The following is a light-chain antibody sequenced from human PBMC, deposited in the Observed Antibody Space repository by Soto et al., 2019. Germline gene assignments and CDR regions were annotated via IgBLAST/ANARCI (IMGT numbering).Light chain of an antibody. CDR2: GSS. CDR3: QSYDSSLSGYL. Sequence: QPVLTQPPSVSGAPGQRVTISCTGSSSNIGAGYDVHWYQQLPGTAPKLLIYGSSNRPSGVPDRFSGSKSGTSASLAITGLQAEDEADYYCQSYDSSLSGYLFGTGTKVTVL. J-gene: IGLJ1*01. V-gene: IGLV1-40*01. CDR1: SSNIGAGYD.